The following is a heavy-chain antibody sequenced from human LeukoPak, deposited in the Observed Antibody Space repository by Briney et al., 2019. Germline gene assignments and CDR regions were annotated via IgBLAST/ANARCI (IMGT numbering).Heavy chain of an antibody. CDR3: ARAAWRGSNSRDAFDI. Sequence: SETLSLTCAVYGGSFSGYYWSWIRQPPGKGLEWIGEINHSGSTNYNPSLKSRVTISVDTSKNQFSLKLSSVTAADTAVYYCARAAWRGSNSRDAFDIWGQGTVVTVSS. V-gene: IGHV4-34*01. D-gene: IGHD4/OR15-4a*01. CDR2: INHSGST. CDR1: GGSFSGYY. J-gene: IGHJ3*02.